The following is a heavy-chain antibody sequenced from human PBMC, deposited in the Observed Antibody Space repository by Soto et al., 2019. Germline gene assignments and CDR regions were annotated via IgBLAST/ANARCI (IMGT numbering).Heavy chain of an antibody. CDR3: ARLDYGDYASGN. Sequence: QVQLVESGGGVVQPGRSLRLSCAASGFTFSSYGMHWVRQAPGKGLEWVAVIWYDGSNKYYADSVKGRFTISRDNSKNTLYLQMNSLRAEDTAVYYCARLDYGDYASGNWGQGTLVTVSS. CDR2: IWYDGSNK. J-gene: IGHJ4*02. V-gene: IGHV3-33*01. D-gene: IGHD4-17*01. CDR1: GFTFSSYG.